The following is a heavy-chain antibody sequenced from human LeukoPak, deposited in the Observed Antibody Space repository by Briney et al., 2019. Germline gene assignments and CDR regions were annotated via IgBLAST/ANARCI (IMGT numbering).Heavy chain of an antibody. Sequence: GGSLRLSCAASGFTFSDYWMTWVRQAPGKGLEWVANVKQGGSEKYYVDSVKGRFTISRDNAKNSLYLQMNSLRAEDTAVYSCARGHYGMDVWGKGTTVTVSS. CDR3: ARGHYGMDV. J-gene: IGHJ6*04. CDR2: VKQGGSEK. CDR1: GFTFSDYW. V-gene: IGHV3-7*01.